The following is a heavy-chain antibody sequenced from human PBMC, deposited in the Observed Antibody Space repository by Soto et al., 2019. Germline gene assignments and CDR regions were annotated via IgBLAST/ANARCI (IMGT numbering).Heavy chain of an antibody. CDR1: GFTFSSYG. D-gene: IGHD6-13*01. CDR3: ARDSVAADYCMDV. V-gene: IGHV3-33*01. Sequence: QVQLVESGGGVVQPGRSLRLSCAASGFTFSSYGMNWVRQAPGKGLEWVAVIWYDRSNKYYADSVKGRFTISRDNSKNTLYMQMNSLRAEDTAVYYCARDSVAADYCMDVWGQGTTVTVSS. J-gene: IGHJ6*02. CDR2: IWYDRSNK.